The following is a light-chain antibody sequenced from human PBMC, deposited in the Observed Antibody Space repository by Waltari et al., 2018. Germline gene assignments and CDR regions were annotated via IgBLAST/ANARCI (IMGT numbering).Light chain of an antibody. Sequence: DIVMTQSPDSLAVSLGERATINCWSSQSLLYSSNNKNYLAWYQQKPGQPPKLLIYWASTRESGVPDRFSGSGSGSDFTLTISSLQAEDVAVYYCQQYLSAPRTFDQGTKVEVK. V-gene: IGKV4-1*01. CDR1: QSLLYSSNNKNY. J-gene: IGKJ1*01. CDR3: QQYLSAPRT. CDR2: WAS.